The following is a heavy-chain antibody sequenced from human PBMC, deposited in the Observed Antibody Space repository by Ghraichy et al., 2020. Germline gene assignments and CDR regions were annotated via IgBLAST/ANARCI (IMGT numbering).Heavy chain of an antibody. V-gene: IGHV4-59*01. D-gene: IGHD2-2*01. CDR2: IFFSGIT. CDR3: ATRQQYLYYALDV. Sequence: SETLSLTCTVSGGSISSSYWNWIRQPPRKGLEWIGYIFFSGITTYNPSLKSRVTISVDTSKNQFSLKLRSVTAADTAVYYCATRQQYLYYALDVWGQGTTVTVSS. CDR1: GGSISSSY. J-gene: IGHJ6*02.